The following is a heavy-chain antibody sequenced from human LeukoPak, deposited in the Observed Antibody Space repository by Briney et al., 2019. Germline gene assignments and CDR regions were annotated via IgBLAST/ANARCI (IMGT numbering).Heavy chain of an antibody. Sequence: GGSLRLSCAASGFTFSSYAMSWVRQAPGKGLEWVSAISGSGGSTYYADSVKGRFTISRGNSKNTLYLQMNSLRAEDTAVYYCAKGSLWSGYRTPFDYWGQGTLVTVSS. V-gene: IGHV3-23*01. CDR2: ISGSGGST. CDR3: AKGSLWSGYRTPFDY. J-gene: IGHJ4*02. CDR1: GFTFSSYA. D-gene: IGHD3-3*01.